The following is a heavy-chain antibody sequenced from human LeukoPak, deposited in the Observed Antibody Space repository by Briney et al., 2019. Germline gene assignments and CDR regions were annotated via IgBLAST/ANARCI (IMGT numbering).Heavy chain of an antibody. V-gene: IGHV4-30-2*01. J-gene: IGHJ4*02. Sequence: EPSETLSLTCAVSGGSISSGGYSWSWIRQPPGKGLEWIGYIYHSGSTNYNPSLKSRVTISVDKSKNQFSLKLSSVTAADTAVYYCARGSYSRRLDYWGQGTLVTVSS. CDR3: ARGSYSRRLDY. CDR1: GGSISSGGYS. CDR2: IYHSGST. D-gene: IGHD3-16*01.